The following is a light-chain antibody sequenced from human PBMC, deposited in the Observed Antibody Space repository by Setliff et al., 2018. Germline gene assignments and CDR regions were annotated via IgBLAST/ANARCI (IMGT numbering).Light chain of an antibody. CDR3: SSYAGSNTPYV. J-gene: IGLJ1*01. Sequence: QSALAQPPSASGSPGQSVTISCTGTSSDVGGYNYVSWHQQHPGKAPKLMIYEVSKRPSGVPDRFSGSKSGNTASLTVSGLQAEDEADYYCSSYAGSNTPYVFGTGTKVT. CDR1: SSDVGGYNY. CDR2: EVS. V-gene: IGLV2-8*01.